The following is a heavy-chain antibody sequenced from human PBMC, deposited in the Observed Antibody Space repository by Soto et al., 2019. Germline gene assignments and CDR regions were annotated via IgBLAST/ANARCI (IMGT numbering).Heavy chain of an antibody. CDR2: IVPMFGTS. D-gene: IGHD3-3*01. V-gene: IGHV1-69*06. CDR1: GGTSTRYA. J-gene: IGHJ4*02. Sequence: QERLVQSGAEVRKPGSSVKVSCKVTGGTSTRYAINWVRQAPGQGLEWMGGIVPMFGTSKYAQKFQGSVTITADTSTYIAYMELRSLRSEDTAVYYCNRGSEYDFWSGYLWGQGTLVSVSS. CDR3: NRGSEYDFWSGYL.